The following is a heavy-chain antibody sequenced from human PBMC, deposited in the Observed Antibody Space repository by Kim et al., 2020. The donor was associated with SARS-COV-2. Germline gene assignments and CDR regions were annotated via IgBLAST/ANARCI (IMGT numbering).Heavy chain of an antibody. D-gene: IGHD2-15*01. CDR1: GGSFSGYY. Sequence: SETLSLTCAVYGGSFSGYYCSWIRQPPGKGLEWIGEINHSGSTNYNPSLKSRVTISVDTSKNQFSLKLSSVTAADTAGYYCARARRVVVAGRGYYYGMD. V-gene: IGHV4-34*01. J-gene: IGHJ6*01. CDR2: INHSGST. CDR3: ARARRVVVAGRGYYYGMD.